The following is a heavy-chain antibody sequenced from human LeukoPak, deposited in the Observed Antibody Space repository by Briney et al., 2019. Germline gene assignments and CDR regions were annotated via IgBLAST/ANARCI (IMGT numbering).Heavy chain of an antibody. V-gene: IGHV4-31*03. CDR2: IYYSGST. J-gene: IGHJ5*02. Sequence: SETLSLTCTVSGGSISSGGYYWSWIRQHSGKGLEWIGYIYYSGSTYYNPSLKSRVTISVDTSKNQFSLKLSSVTAADTAVYYCARDARSCGGDCYAWFDPWGQGTLVTVSS. CDR3: ARDARSCGGDCYAWFDP. CDR1: GGSISSGGYY. D-gene: IGHD2-21*02.